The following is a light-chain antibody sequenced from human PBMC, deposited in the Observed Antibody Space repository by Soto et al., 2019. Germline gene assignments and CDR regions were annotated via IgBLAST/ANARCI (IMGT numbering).Light chain of an antibody. CDR1: QNISNY. Sequence: IVLIQSPATLSVSPGERATLSCRASQNISNYLIWYQQKPGQAPRLLIYDISTRAAAIPARFSGSGSGTDFTLTISSLEPEDFAVYYCQQRSNWPPITFGQGTRLEI. V-gene: IGKV3-11*01. CDR3: QQRSNWPPIT. J-gene: IGKJ5*01. CDR2: DIS.